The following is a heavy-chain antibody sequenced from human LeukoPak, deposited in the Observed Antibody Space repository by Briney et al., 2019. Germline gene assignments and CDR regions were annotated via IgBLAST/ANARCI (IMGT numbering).Heavy chain of an antibody. V-gene: IGHV3-74*03. CDR2: IESDGTRT. Sequence: GGSLRLSCAASGITLSDFWMYWVRQGPGKGLVHVSRIESDGTRTVYADSVKGRFTISRDNAKNTMYLQMNSLRAEDTAVYYCVRGGHKLDIETSRYYYGLDVWGQGTTVTVSS. D-gene: IGHD2-2*03. CDR3: VRGGHKLDIETSRYYYGLDV. CDR1: GITLSDFW. J-gene: IGHJ6*02.